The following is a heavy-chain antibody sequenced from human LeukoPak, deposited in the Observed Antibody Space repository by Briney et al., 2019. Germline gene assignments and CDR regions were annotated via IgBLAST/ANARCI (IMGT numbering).Heavy chain of an antibody. D-gene: IGHD3-22*01. CDR2: ISSCSSYI. Sequence: GGSLRLSCAASGFTFRSYSMNWARQAPGKGLEWVSYISSCSSYIYYADSVKRRFTISRDNAKNSLYLQMHSLRAEDTAVYYCARDRPPRYYYDSSGYYLDYWGQGTLVTVSS. V-gene: IGHV3-21*01. J-gene: IGHJ4*02. CDR1: GFTFRSYS. CDR3: ARDRPPRYYYDSSGYYLDY.